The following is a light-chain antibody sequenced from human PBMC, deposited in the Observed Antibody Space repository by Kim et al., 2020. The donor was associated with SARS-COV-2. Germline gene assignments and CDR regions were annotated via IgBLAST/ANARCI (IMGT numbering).Light chain of an antibody. J-gene: IGKJ2*01. Sequence: APVGSRATMPCRSINSITSCLAWYQKNPGKAPKLLFYDASSWKRGVPSGFSGSGSGTEFPLTYSSLQPDVFATFYCHQYNSYSHTFGQGTKLEI. V-gene: IGKV1-5*01. CDR2: DAS. CDR3: HQYNSYSHT. CDR1: NSITSC.